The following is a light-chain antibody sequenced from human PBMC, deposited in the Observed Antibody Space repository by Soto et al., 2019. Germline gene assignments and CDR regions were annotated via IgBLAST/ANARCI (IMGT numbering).Light chain of an antibody. J-gene: IGKJ3*01. Sequence: DIQMTQSPSTLSASVGDRVTITCRASQSISSWLAWYQQKPGKAPKLLIYDASSLESGVPSRFSGSGSGTEFTLNISSLQPDDFATYYCKQYNSYPFTFGPGTKVDIK. V-gene: IGKV1-5*01. CDR3: KQYNSYPFT. CDR2: DAS. CDR1: QSISSW.